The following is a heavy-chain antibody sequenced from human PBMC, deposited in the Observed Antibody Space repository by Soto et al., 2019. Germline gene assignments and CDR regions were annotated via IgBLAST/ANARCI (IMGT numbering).Heavy chain of an antibody. Sequence: ASVKVSCKASGYDFTAYDINWVRQASGQGLEWTGWMNPINGATGSARRFQGRVSMTRNTATATAYLELTSLRSDDSAVYYCGRGPSPRAPAGGTPYYYAMDVWGQGTTVTASS. J-gene: IGHJ6*02. D-gene: IGHD6-13*01. CDR3: GRGPSPRAPAGGTPYYYAMDV. CDR1: GYDFTAYD. V-gene: IGHV1-8*02. CDR2: MNPINGAT.